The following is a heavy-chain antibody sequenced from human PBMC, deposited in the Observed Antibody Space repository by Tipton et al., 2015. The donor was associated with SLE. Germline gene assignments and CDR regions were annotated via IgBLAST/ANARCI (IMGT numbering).Heavy chain of an antibody. D-gene: IGHD1-26*01. Sequence: TLSLTCSVSGASISSDSYYWVWVRQPPGKGLEWIGSVFYSGKTYYNLSLKSRVTLSVDTSQNQSSLKLTSMGAADTAVYYCARERSNDALDIWGQGTMVTVSS. CDR2: VFYSGKT. CDR1: GASISSDSYY. J-gene: IGHJ3*02. CDR3: ARERSNDALDI. V-gene: IGHV4-39*07.